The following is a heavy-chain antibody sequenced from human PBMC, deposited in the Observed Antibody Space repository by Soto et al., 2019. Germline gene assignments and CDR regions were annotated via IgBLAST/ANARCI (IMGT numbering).Heavy chain of an antibody. J-gene: IGHJ5*02. CDR2: IIPIFGTA. V-gene: IGHV1-69*13. Sequence: SVKVSCKASGGTFSSYAISWVRQAPGQGLEWMGGIIPIFGTANYAQKFQGRVTITADESTSTAYMELSSLRSEDTAVYYCARDSDIVVVPAAMGNWFDPWGQGTLVTVSS. CDR3: ARDSDIVVVPAAMGNWFDP. D-gene: IGHD2-2*01. CDR1: GGTFSSYA.